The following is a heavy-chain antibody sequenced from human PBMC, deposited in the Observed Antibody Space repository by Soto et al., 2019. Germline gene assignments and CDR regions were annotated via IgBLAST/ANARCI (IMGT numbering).Heavy chain of an antibody. CDR1: GFSLSNAALG. D-gene: IGHD6-13*01. V-gene: IGHV2-26*04. CDR3: ASTDRTRWYWFAP. J-gene: IGHJ5*02. CDR2: IFSNDEK. Sequence: GPTLVNPTETLTLTCTVSGFSLSNAALGVSWIRQPPGKALEWLAHIFSNDEKSYSTFLKSRLTISKDTSKSQVVLTMTNMDPVDTATYYFASTDRTRWYWFAPWGQGSLVPVSS.